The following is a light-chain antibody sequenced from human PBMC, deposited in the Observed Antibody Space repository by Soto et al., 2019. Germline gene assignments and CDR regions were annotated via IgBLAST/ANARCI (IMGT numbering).Light chain of an antibody. CDR2: GAS. CDR3: QQYRSSPLT. Sequence: EIVLTQSPGTLSLSPGERATISCRASQSVSSSYLAWYQQKPGQAPSLLIYGASIRPTGTPDRFSGSGSGTDFTLTISRLEPEDFAVYYCQQYRSSPLTSGGGTKVEIK. V-gene: IGKV3-20*01. CDR1: QSVSSSY. J-gene: IGKJ4*01.